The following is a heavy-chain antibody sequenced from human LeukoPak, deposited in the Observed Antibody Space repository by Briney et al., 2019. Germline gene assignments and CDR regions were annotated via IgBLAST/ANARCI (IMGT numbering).Heavy chain of an antibody. Sequence: ASVKVSCKASGYTFTSYGISWVRQAPGRGLEWMGWISAYNGNTNYAQKLQGRVTMTTDTSTSTAYMELRSLRSDDTAVYYCARTRGIAVAGTVDYYYYMDVWGKGTTVTVSS. D-gene: IGHD6-19*01. J-gene: IGHJ6*03. CDR3: ARTRGIAVAGTVDYYYYMDV. CDR1: GYTFTSYG. CDR2: ISAYNGNT. V-gene: IGHV1-18*01.